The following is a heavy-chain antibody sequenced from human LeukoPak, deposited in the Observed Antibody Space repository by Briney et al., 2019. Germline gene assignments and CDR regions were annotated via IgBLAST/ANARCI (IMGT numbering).Heavy chain of an antibody. Sequence: SETLSLTCTVSGGSISSGSYYWSWIRQPAGKGLEWIGRIYTSGRTNYNPSLKSRVTISVDTSKNQFSLKLSSVTAADTAVYYCARDYYGSGYYYYYMDVWGKGTTVTISS. CDR3: ARDYYGSGYYYYYMDV. CDR1: GGSISSGSYY. D-gene: IGHD3-10*01. J-gene: IGHJ6*03. V-gene: IGHV4-61*02. CDR2: IYTSGRT.